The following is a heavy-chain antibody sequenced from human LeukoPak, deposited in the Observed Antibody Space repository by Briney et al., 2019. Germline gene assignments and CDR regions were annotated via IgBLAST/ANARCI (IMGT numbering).Heavy chain of an antibody. CDR2: ISYDGSNK. CDR1: GFTLSSYA. D-gene: IGHD6-19*01. J-gene: IGHJ4*02. CDR3: ARAIKAVAGTFHRDYYFDY. Sequence: GGSLRLSCAASGFTLSSYAMHWVRQAPGKGLEWVADISYDGSNKYYADSVKGRFTISRDNSKNTLYLQMNSLRAEDTAVYYCARAIKAVAGTFHRDYYFDYWGQGTLVTVSS. V-gene: IGHV3-30*04.